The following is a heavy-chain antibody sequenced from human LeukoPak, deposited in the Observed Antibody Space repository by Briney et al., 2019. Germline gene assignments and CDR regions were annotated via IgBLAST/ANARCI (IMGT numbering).Heavy chain of an antibody. V-gene: IGHV3-9*01. CDR3: AKDTGSPADAITMEDNAFDI. D-gene: IGHD3-3*01. Sequence: PGRSLRLSCAASGFTFHDYAMHWVRQAPGKGLEWVSGISWNSGTIAYVDSVKGRFTISRDNAKNSLYLQMKSLRAEDTAVYYCAKDTGSPADAITMEDNAFDIWGQGTMVTISS. CDR1: GFTFHDYA. J-gene: IGHJ3*02. CDR2: ISWNSGTI.